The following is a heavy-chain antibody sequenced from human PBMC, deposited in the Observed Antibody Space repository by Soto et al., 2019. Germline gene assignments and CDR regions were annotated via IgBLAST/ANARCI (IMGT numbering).Heavy chain of an antibody. CDR1: GFTFSSYA. CDR3: ARGVLRYCSSTSCYLAQFDY. D-gene: IGHD2-2*01. Sequence: VGSRRLSWAAAGFTFSSYARHWVRQAPGKGLEWVAVISYDGTNQSSPDSVKGPFTISRDNSKNPLYLQMNSLRAEDTAVYSCARGVLRYCSSTSCYLAQFDYWGQGTLVTVSS. V-gene: IGHV3-30-3*01. CDR2: ISYDGTNQ. J-gene: IGHJ4*02.